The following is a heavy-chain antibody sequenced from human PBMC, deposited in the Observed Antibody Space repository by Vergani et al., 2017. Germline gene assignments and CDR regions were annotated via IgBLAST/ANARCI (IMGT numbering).Heavy chain of an antibody. CDR2: IRSKANSYAT. D-gene: IGHD6-13*01. Sequence: EVQLVESGGGLVKPGGSLRLSCAASGFTFSNAWMSWVRQAPGKGLEWVGRIRSKANSYATAYAASVKGRFTISRDDSKNTAYLQMNSLKTEDTAVYYCTSRHPGIAAAGTNYWGQGTLVTVSS. J-gene: IGHJ4*02. CDR1: GFTFSNAW. CDR3: TSRHPGIAAAGTNY. V-gene: IGHV3-73*01.